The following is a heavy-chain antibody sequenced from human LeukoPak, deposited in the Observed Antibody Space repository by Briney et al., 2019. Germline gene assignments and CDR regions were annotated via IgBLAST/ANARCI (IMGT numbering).Heavy chain of an antibody. Sequence: ASVKVPCKASGYTFTSYGISWVRQAPEQGLEWMGWISAYNGNTNYAQKLQGRVTMTTDTSTSTAYMELRSLRSDDTAVYYCARDGAGSSSWPYYYYYYMDVWGKGTTVTVSS. CDR1: GYTFTSYG. D-gene: IGHD6-13*01. CDR3: ARDGAGSSSWPYYYYYYMDV. CDR2: ISAYNGNT. J-gene: IGHJ6*03. V-gene: IGHV1-18*01.